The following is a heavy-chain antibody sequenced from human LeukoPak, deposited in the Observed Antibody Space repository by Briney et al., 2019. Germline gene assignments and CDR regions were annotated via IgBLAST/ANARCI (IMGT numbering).Heavy chain of an antibody. J-gene: IGHJ6*04. CDR2: IETGGAST. CDR1: GFTFSSYG. Sequence: GGSLRLSCAASGFTFSSYGMSWVRQAPGKGLEWVSAIETGGASTYYADSVKGRFSISRDNAKNSLYLQMNSLRAEDTAVYYCAELGITMIGGVWGKGTTVTISS. V-gene: IGHV3-23*05. D-gene: IGHD3-10*02. CDR3: AELGITMIGGV.